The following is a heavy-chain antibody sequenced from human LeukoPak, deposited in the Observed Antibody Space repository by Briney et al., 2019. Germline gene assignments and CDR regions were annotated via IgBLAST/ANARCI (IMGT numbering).Heavy chain of an antibody. CDR2: IKQDGSEK. CDR3: ARFGGYYDFWSGPNWFDP. CDR1: GFTFSSYW. Sequence: GGSLRLSCAASGFTFSSYWMSWVRQAPGKGLEWVANIKQDGSEKYYVDSVKGRFTISRDNAKNSLYLQMNSLRAEDTAVYYCARFGGYYDFWSGPNWFDPWGQGTLVTASS. D-gene: IGHD3-3*01. V-gene: IGHV3-7*01. J-gene: IGHJ5*02.